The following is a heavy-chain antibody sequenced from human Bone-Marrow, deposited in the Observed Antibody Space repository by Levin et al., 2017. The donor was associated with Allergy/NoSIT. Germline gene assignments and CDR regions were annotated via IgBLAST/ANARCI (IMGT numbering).Heavy chain of an antibody. V-gene: IGHV1-18*01. CDR1: GYTFTSYG. CDR3: AGGVRGATLYDYYGMDV. D-gene: IGHD3-10*01. Sequence: GASVKVSCKASGYTFTSYGISWVRQAPGQGLEWMGWISAYNGNTNYAQKLQGRVTMTTDTSTSTAYMELRSLRSDDTAVYYCAGGVRGATLYDYYGMDVWGQGTTVTVSS. J-gene: IGHJ6*02. CDR2: ISAYNGNT.